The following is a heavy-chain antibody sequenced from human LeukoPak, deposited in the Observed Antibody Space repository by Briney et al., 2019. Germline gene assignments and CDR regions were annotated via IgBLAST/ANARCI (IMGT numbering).Heavy chain of an antibody. CDR1: GGSISSYY. CDR3: ARYTSGADY. Sequence: KPSETLSLTCTVSGGSISSYYWSWIRQPPGKGLEWIGYIYYTGSTTYNPSLKSRVTISVDTSKNQFSLKLSSVTAADTAVYYCARYTSGADYWGQGTLVTVSS. D-gene: IGHD6-19*01. J-gene: IGHJ4*02. CDR2: IYYTGST. V-gene: IGHV4-59*01.